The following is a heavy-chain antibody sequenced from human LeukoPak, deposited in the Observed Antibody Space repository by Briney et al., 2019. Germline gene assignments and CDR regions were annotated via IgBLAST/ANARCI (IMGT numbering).Heavy chain of an antibody. J-gene: IGHJ4*02. CDR3: AILTNYYDSGRYYSLPNFFDY. CDR2: ISGSGVNT. CDR1: GFXFSSYA. D-gene: IGHD3-22*01. V-gene: IGHV3-23*01. Sequence: GGSLKLSCAASGFXFSSYAISWVRQAPGKGLEWVSAISGSGVNTYYADSVKGRFTISRDNSKNTLCLQMNSLRAEDTAVYYCAILTNYYDSGRYYSLPNFFDYWGQGTLVTVSS.